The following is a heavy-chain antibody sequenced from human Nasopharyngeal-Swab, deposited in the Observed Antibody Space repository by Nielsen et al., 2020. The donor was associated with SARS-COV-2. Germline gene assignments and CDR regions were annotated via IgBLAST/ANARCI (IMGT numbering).Heavy chain of an antibody. CDR2: MNTNSGNT. D-gene: IGHD2-2*01. Sequence: ASGKVTCKATGYTITSYDINWVRQDTGQGREWMGWMNTNSGNTGYAQKFQGRVTMTRNTPISKAYRERSSLRSEDTAVYYCARLVFHLARRRATNYWYFDLWGRGTLVTVSS. J-gene: IGHJ2*01. CDR1: GYTITSYD. V-gene: IGHV1-8*01. CDR3: ARLVFHLARRRATNYWYFDL.